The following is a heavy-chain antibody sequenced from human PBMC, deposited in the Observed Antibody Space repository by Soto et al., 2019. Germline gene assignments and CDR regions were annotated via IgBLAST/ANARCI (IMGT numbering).Heavy chain of an antibody. CDR2: IYHSGST. CDR1: GGSISSSGYS. CDR3: ARVPDR. Sequence: SGTLSLTCAVSGGSISSSGYSWSWIRQPPGKGLEWIGYIYHSGSTYYNPSLKSRVTISVDRSKNQFSLKLSSVTAADTAVYYCARVPDRWGQGTLVTVSS. J-gene: IGHJ5*02. D-gene: IGHD2-2*01. V-gene: IGHV4-30-2*01.